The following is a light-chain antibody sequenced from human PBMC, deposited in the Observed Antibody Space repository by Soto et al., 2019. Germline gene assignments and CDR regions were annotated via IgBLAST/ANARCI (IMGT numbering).Light chain of an antibody. CDR3: QQYYGCPWT. CDR2: DAS. J-gene: IGKJ1*01. Sequence: EIVMTQPPSTLSVSPGERSTLSCRASLSGSSNLGWYQQKPGEAPKLLIFDASSRPSGIPSRFSGSGSGTEFTLTISSLQSEDFAAYYCQQYYGCPWTFGQGTKVDIK. CDR1: LSGSSN. V-gene: IGKV3-15*01.